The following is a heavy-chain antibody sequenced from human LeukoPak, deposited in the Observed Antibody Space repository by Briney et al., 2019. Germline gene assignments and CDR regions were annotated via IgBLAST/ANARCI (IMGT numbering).Heavy chain of an antibody. D-gene: IGHD3-22*01. CDR1: GGTFSSYA. J-gene: IGHJ4*02. CDR2: IIPIFGTA. Sequence: SVKVSCKASGGTFSSYAISWVRQAPGQGLEWMGRIIPIFGTANYAQEFQGRVTITTDESTSTAYMELSSLRSEDTAVYYCARGAPPHPYYDSSGSLDYWGQGTLVTVSS. V-gene: IGHV1-69*05. CDR3: ARGAPPHPYYDSSGSLDY.